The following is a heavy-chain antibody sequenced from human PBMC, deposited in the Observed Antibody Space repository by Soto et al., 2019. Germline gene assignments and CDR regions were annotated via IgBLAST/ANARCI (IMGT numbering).Heavy chain of an antibody. Sequence: SETLSLSCTVSGGSITSGDYFWSWIRQPPGKGLEWIGYISYSGTTYYNPSLKSRVTISVDTSKNQFSLNLTSVTAADTAIFYCARVTFGGIVIKNNWFDPWGQGILVTVSS. J-gene: IGHJ5*01. V-gene: IGHV4-30-4*01. D-gene: IGHD3-16*02. CDR1: GGSITSGDYF. CDR3: ARVTFGGIVIKNNWFDP. CDR2: ISYSGTT.